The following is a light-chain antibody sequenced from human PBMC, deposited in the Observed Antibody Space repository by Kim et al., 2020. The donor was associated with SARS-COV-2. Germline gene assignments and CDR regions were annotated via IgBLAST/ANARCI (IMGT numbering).Light chain of an antibody. Sequence: QSSTISCTGTSSDVGGYNYVSWYQQHPGKAPKLMIYDVSKRPSGVSNRFSGSKSGNTASLTISGLQAEDEADYYCSSYTSSSTLGVFGGGTQLTVL. V-gene: IGLV2-14*04. CDR3: SSYTSSSTLGV. CDR1: SSDVGGYNY. J-gene: IGLJ2*01. CDR2: DVS.